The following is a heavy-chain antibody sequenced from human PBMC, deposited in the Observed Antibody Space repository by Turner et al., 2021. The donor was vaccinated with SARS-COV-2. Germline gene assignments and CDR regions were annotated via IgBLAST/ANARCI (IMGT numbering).Heavy chain of an antibody. V-gene: IGHV3-7*01. CDR1: GFSLATYW. D-gene: IGHD2-2*01. CDR2: IKLDGTEK. Sequence: EVQLVESGGGLVQPGGSLRLSCAASGFSLATYWMTWVRQAPGKGLEWVANIKLDGTEKYYVDSVKGRFTISRDNAKNALYVQMNSLRAEDTAVYYCARGYLSSTSSVYGMEVWGRGTTVTVSS. CDR3: ARGYLSSTSSVYGMEV. J-gene: IGHJ6*02.